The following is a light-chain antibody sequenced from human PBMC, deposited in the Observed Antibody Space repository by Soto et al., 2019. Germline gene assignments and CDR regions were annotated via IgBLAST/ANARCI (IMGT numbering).Light chain of an antibody. V-gene: IGKV1-8*01. CDR2: AAS. CDR1: QGISSY. Sequence: IQMTQSPSSVSASVGDRVTITCRASQGISSYLAWYQQKPGKAPKLLIYAASTLQSGVPSRFSGSGSGTDFTLTISCLQSEDFATYYCQQYYSYPRYTFGQGTKVDIK. CDR3: QQYYSYPRYT. J-gene: IGKJ2*01.